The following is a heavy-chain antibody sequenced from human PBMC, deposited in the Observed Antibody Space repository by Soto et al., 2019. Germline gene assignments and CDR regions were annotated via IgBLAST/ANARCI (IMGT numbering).Heavy chain of an antibody. CDR1: GGSISSGNYY. Sequence: QVQLQESGPGLVKPSQTLSLTCTVSGGSISSGNYYWNWIRQHPGKGLEWLGYIYHSGSTYYNPSLKSRVTISVDTSNNQFSLKLSSVTAADTAVYYCARDPSGGSGPDYWGQGTLVTVSS. CDR2: IYHSGST. CDR3: ARDPSGGSGPDY. V-gene: IGHV4-31*03. D-gene: IGHD2-15*01. J-gene: IGHJ4*02.